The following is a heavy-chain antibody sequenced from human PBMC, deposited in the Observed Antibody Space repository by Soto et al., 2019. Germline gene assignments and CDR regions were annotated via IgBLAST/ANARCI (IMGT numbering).Heavy chain of an antibody. CDR1: GGSISSGGYS. CDR2: IYHSGST. J-gene: IGHJ2*01. D-gene: IGHD2-8*01. V-gene: IGHV4-30-2*01. CDR3: ARRRIMVYAMSGYFDL. Sequence: QLQLQESGSGLVKPSQTLSLTCAVSGGSISSGGYSWSWIRQPPGKGLEWIGYIYHSGSTYYNPSLKSRVTISVDRSKNQFSLKLSSVTAADTAVYYCARRRIMVYAMSGYFDLWGRGTLVTVSS.